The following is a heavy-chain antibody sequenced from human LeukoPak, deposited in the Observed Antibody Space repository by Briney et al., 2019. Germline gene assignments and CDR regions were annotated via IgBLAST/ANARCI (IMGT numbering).Heavy chain of an antibody. Sequence: SETLSLTCTVSGGSISSSSYYWGWIRQPPGKGLEWIGSIYYSGSTYYNPSLKSRVTISVDTSKNQFSLKLSSVTAADTAVYYCARHHSSSPPDYWGQGTLVTVSS. CDR2: IYYSGST. CDR3: ARHHSSSPPDY. CDR1: GGSISSSSYY. V-gene: IGHV4-39*01. D-gene: IGHD6-6*01. J-gene: IGHJ4*02.